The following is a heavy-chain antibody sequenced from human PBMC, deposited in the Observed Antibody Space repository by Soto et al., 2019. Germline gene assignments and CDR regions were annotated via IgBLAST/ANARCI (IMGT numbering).Heavy chain of an antibody. D-gene: IGHD4-17*01. J-gene: IGHJ4*02. CDR3: ARDRVDLTTVTTHFVY. V-gene: IGHV1-18*01. CDR2: ISAYNGNT. Sequence: ASVKVSCKASGYTFSSYGISWVRQAPGQGLEWMGWISAYNGNTNYAQKLQGRVTMTTDTSTSTAYMELRSLRSDDTAVYYCARDRVDLTTVTTHFVYWGQGTLVTVSS. CDR1: GYTFSSYG.